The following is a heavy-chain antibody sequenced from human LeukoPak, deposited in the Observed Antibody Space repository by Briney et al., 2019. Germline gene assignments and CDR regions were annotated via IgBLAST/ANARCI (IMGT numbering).Heavy chain of an antibody. J-gene: IGHJ6*03. CDR3: ARFCSSTSCPGDYYMDV. CDR2: MNPNSGNT. D-gene: IGHD2-2*01. Sequence: ASVKVSCKASGYTFTSYDINWVRQATGQGLEWMGWMNPNSGNTGYAQKFQGRVTMTRNTSISTAYMELSSLRSEDTAVYYRARFCSSTSCPGDYYMDVWGKGTTVTVSS. V-gene: IGHV1-8*01. CDR1: GYTFTSYD.